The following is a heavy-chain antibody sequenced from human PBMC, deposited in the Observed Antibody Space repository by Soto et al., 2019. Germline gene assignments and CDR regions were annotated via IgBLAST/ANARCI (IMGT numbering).Heavy chain of an antibody. CDR2: IGSAGDT. CDR1: GCAFSGYD. D-gene: IGHD3-22*01. V-gene: IGHV3-13*01. J-gene: IGHJ4*02. Sequence: PGGSPRHSGGASGCAFSGYDMHWVSQATGTGLEWVSAIGSAGDTYYPGSVKGRFTISRENAKNSLYLQMNSLRAGDTAVYYGARMYYDSSGYSHFDYWGQGTLVTLSS. CDR3: ARMYYDSSGYSHFDY.